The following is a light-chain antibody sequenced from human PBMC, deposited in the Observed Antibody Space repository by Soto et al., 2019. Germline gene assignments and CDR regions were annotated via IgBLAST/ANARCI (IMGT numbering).Light chain of an antibody. V-gene: IGLV2-23*02. Sequence: QSVLTQPASVSGSPGQSITISCTGTSSDVGSYNLVSWYQQHPGKAPRLMIFDVSERPSGVPDRFSGSKSGNTASLTISGLQAEDEADYYCCLYAVTFYVFGTGTKVT. CDR1: SSDVGSYNL. CDR2: DVS. CDR3: CLYAVTFYV. J-gene: IGLJ1*01.